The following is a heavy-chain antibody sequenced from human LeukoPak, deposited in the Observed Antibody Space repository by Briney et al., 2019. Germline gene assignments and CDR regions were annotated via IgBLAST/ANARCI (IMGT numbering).Heavy chain of an antibody. CDR3: ARDLMVGSPFDS. CDR1: GFTFSSYA. CDR2: INSDGSGT. V-gene: IGHV3-74*01. D-gene: IGHD2-8*01. J-gene: IGHJ4*02. Sequence: GGSLRLSCAASGFTFSSYAMSWVRQAPGKGLVWVSRINSDGSGTRYADSVKGRFTISRDNAKNTLYLQMNSLTAEDTAVYYCARDLMVGSPFDSWGQGTLVTVSS.